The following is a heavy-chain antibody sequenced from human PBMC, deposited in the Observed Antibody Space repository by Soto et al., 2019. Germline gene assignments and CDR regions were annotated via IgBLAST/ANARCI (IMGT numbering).Heavy chain of an antibody. J-gene: IGHJ4*02. CDR1: GYTFTGYA. D-gene: IGHD6-19*01. CDR2: INAGNGNT. Sequence: ASVKVSCKASGYTFTGYAMHWVRQAPGQRLEWIGWINAGNGNTKYSQKFQGRVTITRDTSASTAYMELSSLRSEDTAVYYCARAVAVAAEFDYWGQGTLVTVSS. V-gene: IGHV1-3*01. CDR3: ARAVAVAAEFDY.